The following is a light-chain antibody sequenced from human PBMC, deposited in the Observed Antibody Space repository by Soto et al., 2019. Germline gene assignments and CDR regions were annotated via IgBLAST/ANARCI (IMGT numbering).Light chain of an antibody. Sequence: EIWLTQYPGTLSLSPGERATLSCQTSQSRGSNFLAWYQHKPGQAPRLLIYASSNRATGIPDRFSGSESGTEFTLTINRLEPEDFAVYYCQLYGIPPHFGQGTRLEIK. CDR1: QSRGSNF. CDR3: QLYGIPPH. V-gene: IGKV3-20*01. CDR2: ASS. J-gene: IGKJ5*01.